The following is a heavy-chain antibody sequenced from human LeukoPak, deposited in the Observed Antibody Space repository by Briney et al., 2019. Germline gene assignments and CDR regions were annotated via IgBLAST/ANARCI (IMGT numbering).Heavy chain of an antibody. D-gene: IGHD4-11*01. Sequence: SETLSLTCTVSGGSISSSSYYWGWIRQPPGKGLEWIASIYYSGSTYYNPSLRSRVTISVDTSKNQFSLKLSSVTAADTAVYYCARNRGSTVITDHYYYYYMDVWGKGTTVTVSS. CDR3: ARNRGSTVITDHYYYYYMDV. J-gene: IGHJ6*03. V-gene: IGHV4-39*07. CDR2: IYYSGST. CDR1: GGSISSSSYY.